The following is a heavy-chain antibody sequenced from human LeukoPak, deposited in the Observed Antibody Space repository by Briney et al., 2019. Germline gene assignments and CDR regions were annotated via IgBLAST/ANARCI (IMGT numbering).Heavy chain of an antibody. CDR2: ISSSSSTI. J-gene: IGHJ5*02. D-gene: IGHD3-10*01. V-gene: IGHV3-48*04. CDR3: ARYLFLSYGSGSNWFDP. Sequence: GGSLRLSCSASGFTFSSYSMNWVRQAPGKGLEWVSYISSSSSTIYYADSVKGRFTISRDNAKNSLYLQMNSLRAEDTAVYYCARYLFLSYGSGSNWFDPWGQGTLVTVSS. CDR1: GFTFSSYS.